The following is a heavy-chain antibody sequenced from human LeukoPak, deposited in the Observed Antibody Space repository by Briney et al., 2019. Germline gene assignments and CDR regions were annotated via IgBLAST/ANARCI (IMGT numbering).Heavy chain of an antibody. Sequence: SETLSLTRAVYGGSFSGNYWSWIRQSPGKGLEWIGEIIHSGRTNYNPSLESRVTISVDTSKNQFSLKLSSVTAADTAVYYCARGLSYDILTANPFTAWFDPWGQGTLVTVSS. CDR1: GGSFSGNY. J-gene: IGHJ5*02. CDR3: ARGLSYDILTANPFTAWFDP. D-gene: IGHD3-9*01. CDR2: IIHSGRT. V-gene: IGHV4-34*01.